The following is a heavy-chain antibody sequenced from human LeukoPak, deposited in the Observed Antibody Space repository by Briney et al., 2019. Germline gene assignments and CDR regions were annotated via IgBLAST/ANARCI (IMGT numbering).Heavy chain of an antibody. D-gene: IGHD2-2*01. CDR1: GFTFNSFE. Sequence: GGSLRLSCTASGFTFNSFEMNWVRQAPGKGLEWVSYISSRGSAIHYAESVKGRFTISRDNAKNSLDLQMNSLRAEDTAVYYCVREGSSNDDYRDAFDIWGQGTMVTVSS. V-gene: IGHV3-48*03. CDR3: VREGSSNDDYRDAFDI. J-gene: IGHJ3*02. CDR2: ISSRGSAI.